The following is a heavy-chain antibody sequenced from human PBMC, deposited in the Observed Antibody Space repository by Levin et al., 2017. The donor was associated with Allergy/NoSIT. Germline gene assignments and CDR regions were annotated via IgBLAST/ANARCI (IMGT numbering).Heavy chain of an antibody. CDR2: IWYDGSNK. J-gene: IGHJ4*02. CDR3: ARDNHHSSGWSPRWGGFDY. D-gene: IGHD6-19*01. V-gene: IGHV3-33*01. Sequence: GESLKISCAASGFTFSSYGMHWVRQAPGKGLEWVAVIWYDGSNKYYADSVKGRFTISRDNSKNTLYLQMNSLRAEDTAVYYCARDNHHSSGWSPRWGGFDYWGQGTLVTVSS. CDR1: GFTFSSYG.